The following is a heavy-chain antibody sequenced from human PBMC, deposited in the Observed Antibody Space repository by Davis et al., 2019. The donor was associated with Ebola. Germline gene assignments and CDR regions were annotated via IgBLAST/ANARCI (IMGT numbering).Heavy chain of an antibody. CDR2: IYYTGRT. J-gene: IGHJ3*02. CDR1: GGSINYHY. CDR3: ARGLHVFDI. V-gene: IGHV4-59*11. Sequence: SETLSLTCTISGGSINYHYWSWLRQSPGKGLEWIGYIYYTGRTKYDPSLKSRVTISVDTSKSQFSLRLSSVTAADTAVYYCARGLHVFDIWGQGTMVTVSS.